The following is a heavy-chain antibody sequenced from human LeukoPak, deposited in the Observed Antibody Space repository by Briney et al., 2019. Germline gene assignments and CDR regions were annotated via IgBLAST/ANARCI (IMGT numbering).Heavy chain of an antibody. D-gene: IGHD3-16*01. CDR1: GGSISSYY. J-gene: IGHJ4*02. CDR3: ARWAWGVFDY. CDR2: IYYSGST. V-gene: IGHV4-59*01. Sequence: KTSETLSLTCTVSGGSISSYYWSWIRQPPGKGLEWIGYIYYSGSTNYNPSLKSRVTISVDTSKNQFSLKLSSVTAADTAVYYCARWAWGVFDYWGQGTLVTVSS.